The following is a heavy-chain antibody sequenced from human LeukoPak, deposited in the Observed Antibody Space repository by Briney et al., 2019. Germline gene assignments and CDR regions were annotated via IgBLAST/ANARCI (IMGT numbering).Heavy chain of an antibody. CDR2: ISWNSGSI. CDR1: GFAFNKFG. Sequence: PGGSLRLSCAASGFAFNKFGMHWVRQAPGKGLEWVSGISWNSGSIGYADSVKGRFTISRDNAKNSLYLQMNSLRAEDTALYYCAKGGIAAAGTRDYFDYWGQGTLVTVSS. J-gene: IGHJ4*02. CDR3: AKGGIAAAGTRDYFDY. V-gene: IGHV3-9*01. D-gene: IGHD6-13*01.